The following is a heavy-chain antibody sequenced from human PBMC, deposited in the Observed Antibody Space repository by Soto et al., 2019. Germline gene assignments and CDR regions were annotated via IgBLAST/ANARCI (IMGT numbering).Heavy chain of an antibody. CDR3: AGRNSLASVSLNFRELSNYKWIDP. Sequence: QLQLQESGPGLVKPSETLSLTCTVSGDSITNSNYYWGWFRQPPGKGLEWIASIYYIGSTYYNPSLKSRVTISVDTSNNQFSLNLNSVTASDTAAYYCAGRNSLASVSLNFRELSNYKWIDPWGPGTLVTVSS. D-gene: IGHD3-16*02. CDR1: GDSITNSNYY. V-gene: IGHV4-39*01. CDR2: IYYIGST. J-gene: IGHJ5*02.